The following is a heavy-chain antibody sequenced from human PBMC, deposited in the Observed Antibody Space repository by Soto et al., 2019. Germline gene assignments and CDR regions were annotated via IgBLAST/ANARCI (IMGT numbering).Heavy chain of an antibody. Sequence: SETLSLTCTVSGGSISSYYWSWIRQPPGKGLEWIGYIYYSGSTNYNPSLKSRVTISVDTSKNQFSLKLSSVTAADTAVYYCARGVKMEQWLDESDAFDIWGQGTMVTVSS. CDR3: ARGVKMEQWLDESDAFDI. CDR2: IYYSGST. CDR1: GGSISSYY. V-gene: IGHV4-59*01. J-gene: IGHJ3*02. D-gene: IGHD6-19*01.